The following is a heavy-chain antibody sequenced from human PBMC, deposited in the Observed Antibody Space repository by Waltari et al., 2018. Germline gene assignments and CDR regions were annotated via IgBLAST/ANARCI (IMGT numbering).Heavy chain of an antibody. V-gene: IGHV1-2*06. CDR1: GYNFTGYA. D-gene: IGHD3-22*01. CDR3: LRDSSGSHFDY. J-gene: IGHJ4*02. CDR2: INPKNGDT. Sequence: LVQSGAEVKKPGASVKVYCKASGYNFTGYAILWVRQAPGQGLEWMGRINPKNGDTHYAQKFQGRVAMTTDTSTNTAFMELHSLRSDDTAVYYCLRDSSGSHFDYWGQGTLVTVSS.